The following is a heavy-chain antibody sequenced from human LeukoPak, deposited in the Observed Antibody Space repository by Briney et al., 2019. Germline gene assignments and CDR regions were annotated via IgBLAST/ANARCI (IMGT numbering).Heavy chain of an antibody. CDR3: ARDIEYSSRAEYFQH. D-gene: IGHD6-13*01. CDR1: GFTFTDYF. V-gene: IGHV1-2*02. CDR2: VNPKSGAS. Sequence: ASVKVSCKTSGFTFTDYFIQWVRQAPGQRLEWMGWVNPKSGASHYAQKFQGRVTITADKSTSTAYMELSSLRSEDTAVYYCARDIEYSSRAEYFQHWGQGTLVTVSS. J-gene: IGHJ1*01.